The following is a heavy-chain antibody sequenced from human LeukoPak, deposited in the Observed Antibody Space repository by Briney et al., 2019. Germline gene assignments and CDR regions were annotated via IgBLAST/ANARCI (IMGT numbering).Heavy chain of an antibody. CDR2: ISGGSINT. V-gene: IGHV3-23*01. CDR3: AKVIGGRWPQPYY. Sequence: GGSLRLSCAASGFTFSTSAMNWVRQAPGEGLEWVSAISGGSINTYYADSVKGRFTISRDDSKSTLYLQMNSLRAEDTAVYYCAKVIGGRWPQPYYWGQGTLVTVSS. D-gene: IGHD5-24*01. J-gene: IGHJ4*02. CDR1: GFTFSTSA.